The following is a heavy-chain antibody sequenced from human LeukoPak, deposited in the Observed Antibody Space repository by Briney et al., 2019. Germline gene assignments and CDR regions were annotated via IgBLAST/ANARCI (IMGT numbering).Heavy chain of an antibody. D-gene: IGHD3-10*01. J-gene: IGHJ3*02. CDR3: AKSNGYGLVDI. V-gene: IGHV4-39*07. Sequence: SSETLSLTCTVSGGSISTSSYYWGWVRQPPGKGLEWIGNIFSGSTYYSPSLKSRVTISLDTSRNQFSLKLNSVTAADTAVYYCAKSNGYGLVDIWGQGTMVTVSS. CDR1: GGSISTSSYY. CDR2: IFSGST.